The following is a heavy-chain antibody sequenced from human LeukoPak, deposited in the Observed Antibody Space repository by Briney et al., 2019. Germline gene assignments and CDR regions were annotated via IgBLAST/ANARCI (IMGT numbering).Heavy chain of an antibody. CDR3: ARDGLDGFIDY. V-gene: IGHV3-7*01. Sequence: GGSLRLSCAASGFTFSNYWLSWVRQAPGKGLEWVANIKTDGTKQYYVDSVKGRFTISSDNAKNSLYLQMNSLRAEDTGVYYCARDGLDGFIDYWGQGTLVTVSS. CDR2: IKTDGTKQ. CDR1: GFTFSNYW. J-gene: IGHJ4*02. D-gene: IGHD5-24*01.